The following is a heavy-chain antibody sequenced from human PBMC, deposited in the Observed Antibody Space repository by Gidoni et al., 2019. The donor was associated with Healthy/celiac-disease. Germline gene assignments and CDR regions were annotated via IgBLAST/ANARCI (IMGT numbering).Heavy chain of an antibody. D-gene: IGHD2-2*01. V-gene: IGHV3-30-3*01. CDR2: ISYDGSNK. CDR3: AREGIVVVPAAMNWFDP. Sequence: QVQLVESGGGVFQPGRSLRLSCAASGFTFSSYAMHWVRQAPGKGLEWVAVISYDGSNKYYADSVKGRFTISRDNSKNTLYLQMNSLRAEDTAVYYCAREGIVVVPAAMNWFDPWGQGTLVTVSS. J-gene: IGHJ5*02. CDR1: GFTFSSYA.